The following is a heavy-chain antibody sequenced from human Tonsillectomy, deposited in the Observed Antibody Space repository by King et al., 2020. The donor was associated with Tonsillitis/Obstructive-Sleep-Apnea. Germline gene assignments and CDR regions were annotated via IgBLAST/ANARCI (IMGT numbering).Heavy chain of an antibody. V-gene: IGHV3-33*01. J-gene: IGHJ3*01. D-gene: IGHD3-3*01. CDR1: GFTFSSYG. CDR3: ARDIYFRVIKEGAFDV. CDR2: IWYDGSNK. Sequence: VQLVEAGGGVVQPGRSLRLSCAASGFTFSSYGMHWVRQAPGKGLGWVAVIWYDGSNKYYADSVKGRFAIPRDNSKNTLYLQMNSLRAEDTAVYYCARDIYFRVIKEGAFDVWGQGTMVTVSS.